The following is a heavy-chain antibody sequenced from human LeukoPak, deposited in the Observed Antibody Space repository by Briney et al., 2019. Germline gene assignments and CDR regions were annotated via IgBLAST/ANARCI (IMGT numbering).Heavy chain of an antibody. CDR2: ISSDESST. J-gene: IGHJ3*02. V-gene: IGHV3-74*01. D-gene: IGHD3-10*01. CDR1: GFTFSSYW. CDR3: TRARFPAFDI. Sequence: GGSLSLSCAASGFTFSSYWMHWVRQAPGKGLVWVSRISSDESSTTYADSVKGRFTISRDNAKNTLYLQMNSLRAEDMAVYYCTRARFPAFDIWGQGTMLTVSS.